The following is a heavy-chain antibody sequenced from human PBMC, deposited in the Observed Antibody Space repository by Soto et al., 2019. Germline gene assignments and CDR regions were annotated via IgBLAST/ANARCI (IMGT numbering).Heavy chain of an antibody. V-gene: IGHV4-34*01. CDR1: GGSFSGYY. J-gene: IGHJ5*02. CDR2: INHSGST. CDR3: ARQKPGIAAAGFNWFDP. D-gene: IGHD6-13*01. Sequence: QVQLQQWGAGLLKPSETLSLTCAVYGGSFSGYYWSWIRQPPGKGLEWIGEINHSGSTNYNPSLKSRVTISVDTSKNQFSLKLSSVTAADTAVYYCARQKPGIAAAGFNWFDPWGQGTLVTVSS.